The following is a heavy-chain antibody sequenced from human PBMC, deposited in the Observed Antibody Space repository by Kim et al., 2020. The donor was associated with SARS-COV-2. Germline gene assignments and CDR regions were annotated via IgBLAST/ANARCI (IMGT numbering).Heavy chain of an antibody. CDR1: GCSISSGGYY. J-gene: IGHJ4*02. CDR2: ISYSGSN. D-gene: IGHD5-18*01. V-gene: IGHV4-31*03. Sequence: SETLSLTCTVSGCSISSGGYYWSWLRQHPGKGLVWFGYISYSGSNYYNPALKSRVTISVDTSKNQFSLKLSAVTAADTAVYYCAGGGYCYGYGYWGQGTLVTVSS. CDR3: AGGGYCYGYGY.